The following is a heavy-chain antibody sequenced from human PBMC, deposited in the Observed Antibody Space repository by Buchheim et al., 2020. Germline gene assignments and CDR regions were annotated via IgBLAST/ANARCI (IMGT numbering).Heavy chain of an antibody. Sequence: QVQLVESGGGVVQPGRSLRLSCAASGFNFSIFGMHWVRQAPGKGLEWVAVISHLGRNEGYGASVKGRFTISRDNSKNTLYLQMNSLKPEDTAVYYCAKKFPSTIAAGPDYWGQGTL. V-gene: IGHV3-30*18. J-gene: IGHJ4*02. CDR1: GFNFSIFG. CDR3: AKKFPSTIAAGPDY. CDR2: ISHLGRNE. D-gene: IGHD6-13*01.